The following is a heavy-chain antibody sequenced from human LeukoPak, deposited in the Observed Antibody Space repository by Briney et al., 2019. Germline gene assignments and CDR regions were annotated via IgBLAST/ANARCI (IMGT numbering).Heavy chain of an antibody. CDR1: GYSISSGYY. J-gene: IGHJ4*02. CDR3: ATLATVTLYFDY. V-gene: IGHV4-38-2*02. CDR2: IYHSGST. Sequence: PSETLSLTCTVSGYSISSGYYWGWIRQPPGKGLEWIGSIYHSGSTYYNPSLKSRVTISVDTSKNQFSLKLSSVTAADTAVYYCATLATVTLYFDYWGQGTLVTVSS. D-gene: IGHD4-17*01.